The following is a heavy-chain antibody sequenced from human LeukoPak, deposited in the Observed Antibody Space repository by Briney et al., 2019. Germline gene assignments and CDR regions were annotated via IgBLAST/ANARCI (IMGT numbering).Heavy chain of an antibody. D-gene: IGHD2-2*01. CDR2: TYYRSKWYN. V-gene: IGHV6-1*01. CDR3: ARSLRLGYCSSTSCYGAFDI. Sequence: SQTLSLTCAISGDSVSSNSAAWNWIRQSPSRGLEWLGRTYYRSKWYNDHAVSVKSRITINPDTSKNQFSLQLNSVTPEDTAVYYCARSLRLGYCSSTSCYGAFDIWGQGTMVTVSS. J-gene: IGHJ3*02. CDR1: GDSVSSNSAA.